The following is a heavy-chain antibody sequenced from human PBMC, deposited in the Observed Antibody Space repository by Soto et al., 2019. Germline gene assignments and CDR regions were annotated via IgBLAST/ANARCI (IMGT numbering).Heavy chain of an antibody. Sequence: EVQLVESGGGLVQPGRSLRLSCAASGFTFDDYAMHWVRQAPGKGLEWVSGISWNSGSIGYADSVKGRFTISRDNAKNSLYLQMNSLRAEDTALYYCAKDSHSSSWVGDLDYWGHGTLVTVSS. V-gene: IGHV3-9*01. D-gene: IGHD6-6*01. CDR2: ISWNSGSI. J-gene: IGHJ4*01. CDR3: AKDSHSSSWVGDLDY. CDR1: GFTFDDYA.